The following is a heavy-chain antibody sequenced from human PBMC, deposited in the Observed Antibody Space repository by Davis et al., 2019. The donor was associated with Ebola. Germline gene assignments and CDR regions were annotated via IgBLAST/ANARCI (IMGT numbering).Heavy chain of an antibody. D-gene: IGHD2-2*03. CDR2: IKSKTDGGTT. V-gene: IGHV3-15*01. CDR1: GFTFSSYS. J-gene: IGHJ6*03. Sequence: GESLKISCAASGFTFSSYSMNWVRQAPGKGLEWVGRIKSKTDGGTTDYAAPVKGRFTISRDDSKNTLYLQMNSLKTEDTAVYYCTTELDGDYYYYYYMDVWGQGTTVTVSS. CDR3: TTELDGDYYYYYYMDV.